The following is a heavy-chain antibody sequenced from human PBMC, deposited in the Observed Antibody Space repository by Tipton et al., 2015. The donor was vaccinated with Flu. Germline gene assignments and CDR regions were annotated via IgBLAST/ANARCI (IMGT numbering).Heavy chain of an antibody. CDR1: EYIFTDYF. J-gene: IGHJ6*02. CDR3: SRGSHLKLPYFGIDV. V-gene: IGHV1-2*06. CDR2: INPNSGGT. D-gene: IGHD1-1*01. Sequence: QLGQSGAEAKNSGASVKVSCKAYEYIFTDYFMHWVRQAPGQGLEWKGPINPNSGGTDYARKFQGRVTMTRDTSINTAYMELSSLRSDDPAMYYCSRGSHLKLPYFGIDVWGPGTTVPGSS.